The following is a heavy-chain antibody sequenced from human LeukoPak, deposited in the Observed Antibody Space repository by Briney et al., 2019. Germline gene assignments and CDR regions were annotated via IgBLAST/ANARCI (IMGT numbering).Heavy chain of an antibody. CDR2: INHSGST. J-gene: IGHJ4*02. Sequence: ASETLSLTCAVYGGSFSGYYWNWIRQPPGKGLEWIGEINHSGSTNYSPSLKSRVTISVDTSKNQFSLKLSSVTAADTAVYYCARIDSSRSTYWGQGTLVTVSS. CDR1: GGSFSGYY. V-gene: IGHV4-34*01. CDR3: ARIDSSRSTY. D-gene: IGHD3-22*01.